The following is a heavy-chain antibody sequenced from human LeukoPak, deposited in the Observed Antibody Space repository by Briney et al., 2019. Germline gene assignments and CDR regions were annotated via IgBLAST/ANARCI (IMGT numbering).Heavy chain of an antibody. J-gene: IGHJ6*02. CDR1: GYTFTGYY. Sequence: ASVKVSCKASGYTFTGYYMHWARQAPGQGLEWMGWINPNSGGTNYAQKFQGRVTMTRDTSIGTAYMELSRLRSDDTAVYYCARGPLRYCSSTSCYTTPYYYYGMDVWGQGTTVTVSS. CDR3: ARGPLRYCSSTSCYTTPYYYYGMDV. CDR2: INPNSGGT. V-gene: IGHV1-2*02. D-gene: IGHD2-2*02.